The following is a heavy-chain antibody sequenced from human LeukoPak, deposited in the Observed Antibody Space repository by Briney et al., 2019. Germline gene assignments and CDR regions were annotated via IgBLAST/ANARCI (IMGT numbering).Heavy chain of an antibody. CDR2: IWYDGSNK. CDR3: AKRVAYNSGYYWDY. D-gene: IGHD6-19*01. CDR1: GFTFSSYG. Sequence: PGGSLRLSCAASGFTFSSYGMHWVRQAPGKGLEWVAVIWYDGSNKYYADSVKGRFTISRDNSKNTLYLQMNSLRAEDTAVYYCAKRVAYNSGYYWDYWGQGTLVTVSS. V-gene: IGHV3-33*06. J-gene: IGHJ4*02.